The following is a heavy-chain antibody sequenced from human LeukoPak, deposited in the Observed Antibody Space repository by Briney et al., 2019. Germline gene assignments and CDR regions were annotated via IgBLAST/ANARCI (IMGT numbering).Heavy chain of an antibody. D-gene: IGHD3-10*01. Sequence: GASVKVSCKASGYTFTSYYMHWVRQAPGQGLEWMGIINPSGGSTSYAQKFQGRVTMTRDMSTSTVYMELSSLRSEDTAVYYCARAWPTMVRGQKNWFDPWGQGTLVTVSS. CDR2: INPSGGST. V-gene: IGHV1-46*01. J-gene: IGHJ5*02. CDR1: GYTFTSYY. CDR3: ARAWPTMVRGQKNWFDP.